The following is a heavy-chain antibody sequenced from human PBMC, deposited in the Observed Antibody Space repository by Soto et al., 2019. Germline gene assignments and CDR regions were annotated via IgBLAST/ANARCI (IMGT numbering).Heavy chain of an antibody. CDR2: IYSGGST. Sequence: VQLLASGGGLIQPGGSLRLSCAASGFTVSSNYMSWVRQAPGKGLEWVSVIYSGGSTYYADSVKGRFTISRDNSKNTMYRQMNSLRAEDTAVYYCARGLVAALSAFGWFDPWGQGTLVTVSS. J-gene: IGHJ5*02. CDR1: GFTVSSNY. D-gene: IGHD6-13*01. V-gene: IGHV3-53*01. CDR3: ARGLVAALSAFGWFDP.